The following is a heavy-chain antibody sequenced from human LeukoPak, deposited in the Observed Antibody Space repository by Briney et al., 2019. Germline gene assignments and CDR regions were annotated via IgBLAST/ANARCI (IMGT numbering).Heavy chain of an antibody. CDR2: ISGSGGST. V-gene: IGHV3-23*01. Sequence: GGSLRLSCAASGFTFSSYGMSWVRQAPGKGLEWVSAISGSGGSTYYADSVKGRFTISRDNSKNTPYLQMNSLRAEDTAVYYCAKPPPAYYYDSSGEGGDYWGQGTLVTVSS. D-gene: IGHD3-22*01. CDR3: AKPPPAYYYDSSGEGGDY. J-gene: IGHJ4*02. CDR1: GFTFSSYG.